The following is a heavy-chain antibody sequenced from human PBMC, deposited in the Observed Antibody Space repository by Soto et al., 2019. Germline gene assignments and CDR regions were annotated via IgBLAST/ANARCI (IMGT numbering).Heavy chain of an antibody. CDR1: GGSISSSSYY. D-gene: IGHD5-12*01. V-gene: IGHV4-39*01. CDR2: IYYSGST. J-gene: IGHJ3*01. CDR3: ARVPNPFRLKIGYEDAFDF. Sequence: SETLSLSCTVSGGSISSSSYYWGWIRQPPGKGLEWIGSIYYSGSTYYNPSLKSRVTVSVDTSKNQFSLKLSSVTPEDTAVYYCARVPNPFRLKIGYEDAFDFWGQGTMVTVSS.